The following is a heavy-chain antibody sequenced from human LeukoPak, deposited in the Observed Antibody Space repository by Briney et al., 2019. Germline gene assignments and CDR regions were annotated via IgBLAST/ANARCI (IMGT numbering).Heavy chain of an antibody. D-gene: IGHD3-10*01. CDR1: GGSISSSSYY. Sequence: SETLSLICTVSGGSISSSSYYWGWIRQPPGKGLEWIGSIYYSGSTYYNPSLKSRVTISVDTSKNQFSLKLSSVTAADTAVYYCARGTRGALDYWGQGTLVTVSS. CDR2: IYYSGST. CDR3: ARGTRGALDY. V-gene: IGHV4-39*07. J-gene: IGHJ4*02.